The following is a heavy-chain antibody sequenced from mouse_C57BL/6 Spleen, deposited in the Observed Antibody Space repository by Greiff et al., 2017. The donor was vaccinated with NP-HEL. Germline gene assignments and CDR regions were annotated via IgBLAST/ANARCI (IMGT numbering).Heavy chain of an antibody. J-gene: IGHJ1*03. V-gene: IGHV1-80*01. D-gene: IGHD1-1*01. CDR1: GYAFSSYW. CDR2: IYPGDGDT. CDR3: ARTVVDWYFDV. Sequence: VMLQQSGAELVKPGASVKISCKASGYAFSSYWMNWVKQRPGKGLEWIGQIYPGDGDTNYNGKFKGKATLTADKSSSTAYMQLSSLTSEDSAVYFCARTVVDWYFDVWGTGTTVTVSS.